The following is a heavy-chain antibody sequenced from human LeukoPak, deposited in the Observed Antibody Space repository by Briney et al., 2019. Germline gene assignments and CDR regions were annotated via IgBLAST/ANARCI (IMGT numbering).Heavy chain of an antibody. CDR2: IKQDGSEK. D-gene: IGHD6-19*01. Sequence: PGGSLRLSCAASGFTFSSYWMSWVRQAPGKGLEWVAHIKQDGSEKYYVDSVKDRFTISRDNAKNSLYLQMNSLRAEDTAVYYCARDSSGWYSRGYYFDYWGQGTLVTVSS. CDR3: ARDSSGWYSRGYYFDY. CDR1: GFTFSSYW. J-gene: IGHJ4*02. V-gene: IGHV3-7*01.